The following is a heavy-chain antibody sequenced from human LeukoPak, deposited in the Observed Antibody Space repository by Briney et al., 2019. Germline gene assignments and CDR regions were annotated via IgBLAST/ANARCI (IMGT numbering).Heavy chain of an antibody. Sequence: SETLSLTCTASGGSISSYYWSWIRQPAGKGLEWIGRIYTSGSTNYNPSLKSRVTMSVDTSKNQFSLKLSSVTAADTAVYYCARVVVPAAIDAFDIWGQGTMVTVSS. D-gene: IGHD2-2*01. V-gene: IGHV4-4*07. CDR1: GGSISSYY. CDR2: IYTSGST. CDR3: ARVVVPAAIDAFDI. J-gene: IGHJ3*02.